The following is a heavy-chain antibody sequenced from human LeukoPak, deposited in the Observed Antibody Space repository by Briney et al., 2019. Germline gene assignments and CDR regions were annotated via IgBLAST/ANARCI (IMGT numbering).Heavy chain of an antibody. CDR2: IGTAYDT. Sequence: PGGSLRLPCVASGFTFSSYDMHWVRQGTGKGLEWVSAIGTAYDTYYAGSVKGRFTISRENAENSLYLQMNSLRAGDTAVYYCARLLGYSYGNNAFDIWGQGTMVTVSS. D-gene: IGHD5-18*01. J-gene: IGHJ3*02. V-gene: IGHV3-13*01. CDR1: GFTFSSYD. CDR3: ARLLGYSYGNNAFDI.